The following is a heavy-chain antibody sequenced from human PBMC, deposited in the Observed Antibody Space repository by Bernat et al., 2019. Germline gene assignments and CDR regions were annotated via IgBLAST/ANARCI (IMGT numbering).Heavy chain of an antibody. J-gene: IGHJ4*02. CDR1: GFTFSSYA. CDR2: ISYDGSNK. V-gene: IGHV3-30-3*01. Sequence: QVQLVESGGGVVQPGRSLRLSCAASGFTFSSYAMHWVRQAPGKGLEWVAVISYDGSNKYYADSVKGRSTISRDNSKNTLYLQMNSLRAEDTAVYYCAREDNGSPVLGYYFDYWGQGTLVTVSS. CDR3: AREDNGSPVLGYYFDY. D-gene: IGHD2-8*01.